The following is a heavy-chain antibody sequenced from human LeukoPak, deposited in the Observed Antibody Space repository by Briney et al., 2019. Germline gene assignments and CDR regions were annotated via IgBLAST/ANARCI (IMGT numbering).Heavy chain of an antibody. J-gene: IGHJ4*02. CDR2: INHSGST. V-gene: IGHV4-34*01. CDR3: ARGPSLNSSSSIKPFDY. D-gene: IGHD6-6*01. Sequence: SETLSLTCAVYGGSFSGYYWSWIRQPPGKGLEWIGEINHSGSTNYNPSLKSRVTISVDTSKNQFYLKLSSVTAADTAVYYCARGPSLNSSSSIKPFDYWGQGTLVSVFS. CDR1: GGSFSGYY.